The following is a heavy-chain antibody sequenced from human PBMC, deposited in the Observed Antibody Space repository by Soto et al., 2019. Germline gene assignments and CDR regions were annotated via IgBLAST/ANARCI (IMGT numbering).Heavy chain of an antibody. V-gene: IGHV3-30*18. Sequence: QVQLVESGGGVVQPGRSLRLSCAASGFTFSSYGMHWVRQAPGKGLEWVAVISYDGSNKYYADSVKGRFTISRDNSKNTLYLQMNSLRAEDTAVYYCAKGGMTTVTPSDYWGQGTLVTVSS. J-gene: IGHJ4*02. CDR1: GFTFSSYG. CDR3: AKGGMTTVTPSDY. CDR2: ISYDGSNK. D-gene: IGHD4-17*01.